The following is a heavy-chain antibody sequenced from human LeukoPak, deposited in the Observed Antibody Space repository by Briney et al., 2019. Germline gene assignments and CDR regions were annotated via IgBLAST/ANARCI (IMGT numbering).Heavy chain of an antibody. Sequence: GGSLRLSCAASGFTFSSYAMSWVRQAPGKGLEWVSAISGSGGSTYYADSVKGRFTISRDNSKNSLFLHMNSLRVEDTALYYCARDRVVVATTTPAYWYFDIWGRGTLVTVSS. D-gene: IGHD2-15*01. CDR3: ARDRVVVATTTPAYWYFDI. J-gene: IGHJ2*01. V-gene: IGHV3-23*01. CDR1: GFTFSSYA. CDR2: ISGSGGST.